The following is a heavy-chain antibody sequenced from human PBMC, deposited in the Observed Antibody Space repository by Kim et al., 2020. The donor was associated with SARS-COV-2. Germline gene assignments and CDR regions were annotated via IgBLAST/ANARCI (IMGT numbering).Heavy chain of an antibody. CDR1: GFIFSSYS. CDR2: ISTSSSTI. J-gene: IGHJ4*02. CDR3: ARSSPRVLRYPYYFDY. D-gene: IGHD3-9*01. V-gene: IGHV3-48*04. Sequence: GGSLRLSCAASGFIFSSYSMNWVRQAPGKGLEWVSYISTSSSTIYYADSVKGRFTISRDNAKNSLYLQMNSLRAEDTAVYYCARSSPRVLRYPYYFDYWGQGTLVTVSS.